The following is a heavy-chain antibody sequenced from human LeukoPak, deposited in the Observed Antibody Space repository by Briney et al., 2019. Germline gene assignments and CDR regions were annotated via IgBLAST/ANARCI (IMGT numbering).Heavy chain of an antibody. CDR2: IYSGEST. CDR1: GFTVNSKY. D-gene: IGHD4-17*01. CDR3: ARGVTTDVY. Sequence: RGSRRLACIASGFTVNSKYMSWVRQAPGKGLEWVSLIYSGESTYYADSVKGRFIISRDNSQNTLYLQMNSLRAEDTAVYYCARGVTTDVYWGQGTLVTVSS. V-gene: IGHV3-66*01. J-gene: IGHJ4*02.